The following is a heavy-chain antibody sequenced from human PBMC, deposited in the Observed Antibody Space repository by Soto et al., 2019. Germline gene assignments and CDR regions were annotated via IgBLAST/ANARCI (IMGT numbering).Heavy chain of an antibody. CDR2: IHSSGSS. CDR1: GGSISGFH. CDR3: ARYMRDAGTFYFDY. J-gene: IGHJ4*02. Sequence: QVHLQESGPGLVKPSETLSLTCTVSGGSISGFHWSWIRQPPGKGLEWFGYIHSSGSSNYNPSLASRVTMSVDTSKNQFYLKLSSVTAADTAVYYCARYMRDAGTFYFDYWGQGTLVTASS. V-gene: IGHV4-59*01. D-gene: IGHD3-16*01.